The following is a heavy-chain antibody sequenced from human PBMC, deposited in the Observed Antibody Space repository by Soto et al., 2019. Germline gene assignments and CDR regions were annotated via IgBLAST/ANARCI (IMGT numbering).Heavy chain of an antibody. Sequence: EVQLLESGGGLVQPGGSLRLSCAASGFTFSSYAMSWVRQAPGKGLEWVSAISGSGGSTYYADSVKGRFTISRDNSKNTLYLQMNSLRAEDTAVYYCAFGFTGVSSEIDYWGQGTLVTVSS. J-gene: IGHJ4*02. CDR2: ISGSGGST. CDR3: AFGFTGVSSEIDY. D-gene: IGHD3-10*01. CDR1: GFTFSSYA. V-gene: IGHV3-23*01.